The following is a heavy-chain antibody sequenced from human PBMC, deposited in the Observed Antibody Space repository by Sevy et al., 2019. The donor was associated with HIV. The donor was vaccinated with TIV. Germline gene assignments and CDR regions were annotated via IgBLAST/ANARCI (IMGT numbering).Heavy chain of an antibody. D-gene: IGHD3-16*02. CDR2: INPNSGGT. J-gene: IGHJ4*02. V-gene: IGHV1-2*02. CDR3: ARGNEDYDYVWGSYRQRYYFDY. CDR1: GYTFTGYY. Sequence: ASVKVSCKASGYTFTGYYMHWVRQAPGQGLEWMGWINPNSGGTNYAQKFQGRVTMTRDTSISTAYMELSRLRSDDTAVYYCARGNEDYDYVWGSYRQRYYFDYWGQRTLVTVSS.